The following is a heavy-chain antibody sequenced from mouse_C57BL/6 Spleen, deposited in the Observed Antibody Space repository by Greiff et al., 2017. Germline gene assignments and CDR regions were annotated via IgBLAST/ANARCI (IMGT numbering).Heavy chain of an antibody. CDR1: GYSFTGYY. Sequence: EVQLQQSGPELVKPGASVKISCKASGYSFTGYYMNWVKQSPEKSLEWIGEINPSTGGTTYNQKFKAKATLTVDKSSSTAYMQLKSLTSEDSAVYYCARGDYYGSSYEVDYWGQGTTLTVSS. CDR3: ARGDYYGSSYEVDY. V-gene: IGHV1-42*01. J-gene: IGHJ2*01. CDR2: INPSTGGT. D-gene: IGHD1-1*01.